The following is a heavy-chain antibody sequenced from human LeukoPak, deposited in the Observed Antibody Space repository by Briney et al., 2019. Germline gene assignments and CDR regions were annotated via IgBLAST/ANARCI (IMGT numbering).Heavy chain of an antibody. CDR3: ARATVGATAFDY. CDR2: IIPIFGIA. Sequence: GASVKVSCKASGYTFTSYDINWVRQATGQGLEWMGRIIPIFGIANYAQKFQGRVTITADKSTSTAYMELSSLRSEDTAVYYCARATVGATAFDYWGQGTLVTVSS. V-gene: IGHV1-69*04. CDR1: GYTFTSYD. J-gene: IGHJ4*02. D-gene: IGHD1-26*01.